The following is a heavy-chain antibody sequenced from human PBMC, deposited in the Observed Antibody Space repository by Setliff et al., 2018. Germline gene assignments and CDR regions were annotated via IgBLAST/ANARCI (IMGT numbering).Heavy chain of an antibody. V-gene: IGHV3-21*03. CDR2: ISGSSTDT. J-gene: IGHJ4*02. CDR1: GFTFSSYN. CDR3: ARTATDY. Sequence: GGSLRLSCAASGFTFSSYNMNWVRQAPGKGLEWVSSISGSSTDTYYADSVKGRFTISRDNAKDSLYLQMNSLRAEDTAVYYCARTATDYWGQGTLVTVSS.